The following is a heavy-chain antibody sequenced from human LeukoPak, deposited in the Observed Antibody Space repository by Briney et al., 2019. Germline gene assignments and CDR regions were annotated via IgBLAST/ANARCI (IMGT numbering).Heavy chain of an antibody. V-gene: IGHV4-38-2*02. J-gene: IGHJ4*02. D-gene: IGHD3-22*01. CDR3: ARDLGVYYDSSGYYYADYFDY. CDR2: IYHSGST. Sequence: SETLSLTCTVSGYSISSGYYWGWIRQPPGKGLEWIGSIYHSGSTYYNPSLKSRVTISVDTSKNQFSLKLSSVTAADTAVYYCARDLGVYYDSSGYYYADYFDYWGQGTLVTVSS. CDR1: GYSISSGYY.